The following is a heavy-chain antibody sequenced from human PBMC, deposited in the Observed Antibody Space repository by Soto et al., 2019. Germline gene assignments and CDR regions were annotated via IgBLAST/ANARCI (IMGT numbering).Heavy chain of an antibody. D-gene: IGHD2-15*01. CDR1: GGSISSYY. J-gene: IGHJ4*02. CDR3: ARVDEGYCSGGSCYYFDY. Sequence: SETLSLTCTVSGGSISSYYRSWIRQPPGKGLEWIGYIYYRGSTNYNPSLKSRVTISVDTSKNQFSLKLSSVTAADTAVYYCARVDEGYCSGGSCYYFDYWGQGTLVTLSS. CDR2: IYYRGST. V-gene: IGHV4-59*01.